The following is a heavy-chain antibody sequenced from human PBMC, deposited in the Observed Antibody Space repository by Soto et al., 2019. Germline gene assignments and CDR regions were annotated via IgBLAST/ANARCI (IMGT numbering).Heavy chain of an antibody. CDR3: ARDWGSSGWFNWFDP. CDR1: GFTLHNYG. CDR2: LSHDGRNT. D-gene: IGHD6-19*01. V-gene: IGHV3-30*03. J-gene: IGHJ5*02. Sequence: QVLLVESGGGVVQPGRSLRLSCAASGFTLHNYGMHWVRQAPGKGPEWVAILSHDGRNTNYGDSVRGRFTVSRYESKTTLYLQMDSLRVEDTAVYYCARDWGSSGWFNWFDPWGQGTLVIVSS.